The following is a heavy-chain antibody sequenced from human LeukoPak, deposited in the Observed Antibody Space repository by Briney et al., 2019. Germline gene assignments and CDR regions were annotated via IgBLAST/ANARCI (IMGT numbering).Heavy chain of an antibody. J-gene: IGHJ4*02. CDR3: SRDYGGYDSSGYY. Sequence: PGGSLRLSCTASGFTFADYSITWVRQAPGKGLEWVGFIRSKDYGGTTEYAASVKGRFSISRDDSKSIAYLQMNSLKTEDTAVYYCSRDYGGYDSSGYYWGQGTLVTDSS. D-gene: IGHD3-22*01. V-gene: IGHV3-49*04. CDR2: IRSKDYGGTT. CDR1: GFTFADYS.